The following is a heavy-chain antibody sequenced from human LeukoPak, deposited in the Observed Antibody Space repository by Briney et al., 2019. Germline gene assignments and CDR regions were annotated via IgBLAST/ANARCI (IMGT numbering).Heavy chain of an antibody. Sequence: SQTLSLTCAISGDSVSSNSSAWNWIRQSPSRGLEWLGRTYYRSKWYSEYAVSVKSRITVNPDTSKNQFSLRLNSVTPEDAAVYNCNRDPSEPWGQGTLVTVSS. CDR2: TYYRSKWYS. J-gene: IGHJ5*02. CDR3: NRDPSEP. V-gene: IGHV6-1*01. CDR1: GDSVSSNSSA.